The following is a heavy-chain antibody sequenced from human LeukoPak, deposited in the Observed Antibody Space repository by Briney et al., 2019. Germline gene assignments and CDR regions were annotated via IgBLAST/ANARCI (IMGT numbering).Heavy chain of an antibody. Sequence: SETLSLTCTVSGGSISSSDFYWGWIRQPPGKGLEWIGSVYYSGSTSYTPSLKSRVTISVDTSKNQFSLKLSSVTAADTAVYYCARDIPKQQLVRGDFFDYWGQGTLATVSS. D-gene: IGHD6-13*01. CDR1: GGSISSSDFY. J-gene: IGHJ4*02. CDR2: VYYSGST. V-gene: IGHV4-39*07. CDR3: ARDIPKQQLVRGDFFDY.